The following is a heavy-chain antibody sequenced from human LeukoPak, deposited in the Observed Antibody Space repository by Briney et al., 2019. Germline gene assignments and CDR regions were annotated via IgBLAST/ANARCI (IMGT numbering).Heavy chain of an antibody. V-gene: IGHV1-18*01. CDR2: ISAYNGNT. Sequence: ASVKVSCKASGYTFTSYGISWVRQAPGQGLEWMGWISAYNGNTNYAQKLQGRVTMTTDTSTSTAYMELRSLRSDDTAVYYCARDYHYDSSGSFDYWGQGTQVTVSS. CDR1: GYTFTSYG. J-gene: IGHJ4*02. D-gene: IGHD3-22*01. CDR3: ARDYHYDSSGSFDY.